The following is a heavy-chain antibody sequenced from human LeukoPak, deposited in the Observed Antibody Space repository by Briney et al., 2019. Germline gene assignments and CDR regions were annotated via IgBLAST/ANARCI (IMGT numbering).Heavy chain of an antibody. J-gene: IGHJ6*02. Sequence: ASVKVSCKASGYTFTSYYMHWVRQAPGQGLEWMGVINPSGGSTSYAQKFQGRVTMTRDTSTSTVYMELSSLRSEDTAVYYCAREGYYDSSGYGMDVWGQGTTVTVSS. CDR3: AREGYYDSSGYGMDV. CDR1: GYTFTSYY. D-gene: IGHD3-22*01. V-gene: IGHV1-46*01. CDR2: INPSGGST.